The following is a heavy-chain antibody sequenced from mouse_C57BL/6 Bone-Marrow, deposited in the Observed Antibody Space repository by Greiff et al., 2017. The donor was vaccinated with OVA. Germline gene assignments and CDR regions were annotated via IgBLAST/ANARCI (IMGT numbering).Heavy chain of an antibody. D-gene: IGHD2-1*01. Sequence: VQLQESGPGLVKPSQSLSLTCSVTGYSITSGYYWNWIRQFPGNKLEWMGYISYDGSNNYNPSLKNRISITRDTSKNQFFLKLNSVTTEDTATYYCARGRGYGNYDYWGQGTTLTVSS. V-gene: IGHV3-6*01. CDR2: ISYDGSN. CDR3: ARGRGYGNYDY. J-gene: IGHJ2*01. CDR1: GYSITSGYY.